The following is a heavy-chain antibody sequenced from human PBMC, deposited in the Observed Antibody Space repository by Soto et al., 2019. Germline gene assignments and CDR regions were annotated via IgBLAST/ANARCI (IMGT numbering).Heavy chain of an antibody. Sequence: GSLRLSCAASGFTFSGYYMHWVRQAPGKGLEWVAVISYDGSTEYYADSVKGRFTISRDNSANRLFLQMNSLRPEDTAVYYCTKDDGYNDSTYYHYFGMDVWGQGTTVTVSS. CDR1: GFTFSGYY. CDR2: ISYDGSTE. J-gene: IGHJ6*02. CDR3: TKDDGYNDSTYYHYFGMDV. V-gene: IGHV3-30*18. D-gene: IGHD5-12*01.